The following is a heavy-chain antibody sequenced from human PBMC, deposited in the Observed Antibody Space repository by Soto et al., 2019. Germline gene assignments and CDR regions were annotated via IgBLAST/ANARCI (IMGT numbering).Heavy chain of an antibody. CDR3: AKNSGGPNTNFDY. V-gene: IGHV3-23*01. CDR2: ISTSGAST. CDR1: RFTFSIYG. J-gene: IGHJ4*02. D-gene: IGHD2-15*01. Sequence: PVGSLRLSCAASRFTFSIYGMGWVRQAPGKGLEWVSSISTSGASTYYADSVKGRFTISRDDSRNTLYLQMNSLRAEDTATYYCAKNSGGPNTNFDYWGQGTLVTVSS.